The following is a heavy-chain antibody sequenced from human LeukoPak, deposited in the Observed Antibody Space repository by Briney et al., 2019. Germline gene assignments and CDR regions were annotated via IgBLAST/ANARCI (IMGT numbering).Heavy chain of an antibody. D-gene: IGHD2-15*01. V-gene: IGHV3-11*01. Sequence: GGSLRLSCAASGFTFSIYYMSWIRQAPGKGLEWVSYITSSGGSTYYIDSVKGRFTISRDNSKNSLYLQMNNLRADDTAVYYSARGYPNGWSPFDYRGAGAPVTVS. CDR3: ARGYPNGWSPFDY. CDR1: GFTFSIYY. CDR2: ITSSGGST. J-gene: IGHJ4*01.